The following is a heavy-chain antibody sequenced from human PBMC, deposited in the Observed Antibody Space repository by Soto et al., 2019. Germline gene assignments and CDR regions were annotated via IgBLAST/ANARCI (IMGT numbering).Heavy chain of an antibody. D-gene: IGHD2-2*01. Sequence: QEQLVQSGAEVKKPGASLKVSCKASGYTFTDYYIHWVRQAPGQGLEWVGWINPDSGGTNLAQRFQGRVTMTSDTSINPAYMEWSSLRSDDTAVYYCAIRTGQLAIISEFDGDWFFEVWGRGTLVTVS. CDR1: GYTFTDYY. V-gene: IGHV1-2*02. CDR3: AIRTGQLAIISEFDGDWFFEV. J-gene: IGHJ2*01. CDR2: INPDSGGT.